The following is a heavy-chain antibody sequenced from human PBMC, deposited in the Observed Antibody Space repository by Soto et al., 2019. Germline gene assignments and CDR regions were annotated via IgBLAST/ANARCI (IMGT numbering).Heavy chain of an antibody. CDR3: ARLGRSGLFDY. V-gene: IGHV4-39*01. D-gene: IGHD3-3*01. CDR2: IYYSGST. Sequence: SETLSLTCTVSGGSISSSSCYWGWIRQPPGKGLEWIGSIYYSGSTYYNPSLKSRVTISVDTSKNQFSLKLSSVTAADTAVYYRARLGRSGLFDYWGQGTLVTVSS. CDR1: GGSISSSSCY. J-gene: IGHJ4*02.